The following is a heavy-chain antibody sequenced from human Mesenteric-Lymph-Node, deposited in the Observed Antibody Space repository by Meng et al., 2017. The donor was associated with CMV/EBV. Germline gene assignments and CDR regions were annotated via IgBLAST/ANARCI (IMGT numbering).Heavy chain of an antibody. CDR2: IWYDGSNK. CDR1: GFTFSSYG. CDR3: ARDTHHEILIGYYTYHEF. V-gene: IGHV3-33*01. Sequence: GESLKISCAASGFTFSSYGMHWVRQAPGKGLEWVAVIWYDGSNKYYADSVKGRFTISRDNSQNTLYLQMNSLRDDDTAVYYCARDTHHEILIGYYTYHEFWGQGALVTVSS. D-gene: IGHD3-9*01. J-gene: IGHJ4*02.